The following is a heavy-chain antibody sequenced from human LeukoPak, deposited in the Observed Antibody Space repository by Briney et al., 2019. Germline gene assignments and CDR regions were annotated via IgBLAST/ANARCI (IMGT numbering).Heavy chain of an antibody. D-gene: IGHD3-22*01. CDR3: ARGKVITHGSDY. CDR2: ISYDGSNK. J-gene: IGHJ4*02. Sequence: GRSLRLSCAASGFTFSSYAMHWVRQAPGKGLEWVAVISYDGSNKYYADSVKGRFTISRDNSKNTLYLQMNSLRAEDTAVYYCARGKVITHGSDYWGQGTLVTVSS. V-gene: IGHV3-30-3*01. CDR1: GFTFSSYA.